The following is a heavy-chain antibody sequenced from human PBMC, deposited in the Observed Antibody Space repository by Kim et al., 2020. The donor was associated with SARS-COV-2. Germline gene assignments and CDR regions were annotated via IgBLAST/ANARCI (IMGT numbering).Heavy chain of an antibody. CDR1: GYTFTSYD. CDR3: LSLVVITVDYYYGMDV. D-gene: IGHD3-22*01. J-gene: IGHJ6*02. V-gene: IGHV1-8*01. Sequence: ASVKVSCKASGYTFTSYDINWVRQATGQGLEWMGWMNPNSGNTGYAQKFQGRVTMTRNTSISTAYMELSSLRSEDTAVSSSLSLVVITVDYYYGMDVWGQGTTVTVSS. CDR2: MNPNSGNT.